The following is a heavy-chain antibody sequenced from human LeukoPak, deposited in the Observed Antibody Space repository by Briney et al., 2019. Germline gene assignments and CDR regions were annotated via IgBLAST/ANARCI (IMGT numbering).Heavy chain of an antibody. J-gene: IGHJ4*02. Sequence: SETLSLTCTVSGGSISSSSYYWGWIRQPPGKGLEWIGSIYYSGSTYYNPSLKSRVTISVDKSKNQFSLKLSSVTAADTAAYYCARGLYTSGSYYSDPSCFDYWGQGTLVTVSS. CDR1: GGSISSSSYY. D-gene: IGHD3-10*01. CDR2: IYYSGST. CDR3: ARGLYTSGSYYSDPSCFDY. V-gene: IGHV4-39*07.